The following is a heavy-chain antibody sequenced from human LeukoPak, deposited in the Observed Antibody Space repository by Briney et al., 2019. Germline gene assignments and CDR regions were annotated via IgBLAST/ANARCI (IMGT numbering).Heavy chain of an antibody. V-gene: IGHV3-23*01. CDR1: GFTFSSCA. Sequence: GGSLRLSCAASGFTFSSCAMSWVRQAPGKGLEWVSAIGGSGGSTYYADSVKGRFTISRDNSKNTLYLQMNSLRAEDTAVYYCAKHDGYGVREYQLLYNYWGQGTLVTVSS. CDR2: IGGSGGST. CDR3: AKHDGYGVREYQLLYNY. J-gene: IGHJ4*02. D-gene: IGHD2-2*02.